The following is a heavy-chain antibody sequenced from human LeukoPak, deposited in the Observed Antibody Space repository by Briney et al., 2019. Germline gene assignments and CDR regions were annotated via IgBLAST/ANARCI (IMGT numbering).Heavy chain of an antibody. V-gene: IGHV3-23*01. D-gene: IGHD3-3*01. CDR2: ISGSGGST. J-gene: IGHJ4*02. CDR3: AKDPYYDFWSGYPPDY. Sequence: WGSLRLSCAASGFTFSSYAMSWVRQAPGKGLECVSGISGSGGSTYYADSVKGRLTISRDNSKNTLYLQMNSLRAEDTAVYYCAKDPYYDFWSGYPPDYWGQGTLVTVSS. CDR1: GFTFSSYA.